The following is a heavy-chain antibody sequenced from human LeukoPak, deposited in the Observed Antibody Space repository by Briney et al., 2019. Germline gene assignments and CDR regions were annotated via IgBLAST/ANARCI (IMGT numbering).Heavy chain of an antibody. V-gene: IGHV3-74*01. CDR1: GFTFSSYS. Sequence: GGSLRLSCAASGFTFSSYSMNWVRQAPGKGLVWVSGINSDGGTTTYADSVKGRFTISRDNAKNTLYLQMNNLRAEDTAIYYCATDSYVSGSYYRLFYWGQGTLVTVSS. D-gene: IGHD3-10*01. J-gene: IGHJ4*02. CDR3: ATDSYVSGSYYRLFY. CDR2: INSDGGTT.